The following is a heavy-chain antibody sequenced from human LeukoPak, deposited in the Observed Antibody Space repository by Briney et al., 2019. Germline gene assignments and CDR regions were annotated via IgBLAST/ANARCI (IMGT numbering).Heavy chain of an antibody. CDR2: LYNSGTT. V-gene: IGHV4-59*01. CDR1: GGSINTYY. CDR3: ARRGVKTTRFDY. D-gene: IGHD1-1*01. J-gene: IGHJ4*02. Sequence: SETLSLSCTVSGGSINTYYWSWIRQPPGKGLEWIGYLYNSGTTNYNPSLKSRFSISGDTSKNQFSLKLNSVTAADTAVYYCARRGVKTTRFDYWGQGILVTVSS.